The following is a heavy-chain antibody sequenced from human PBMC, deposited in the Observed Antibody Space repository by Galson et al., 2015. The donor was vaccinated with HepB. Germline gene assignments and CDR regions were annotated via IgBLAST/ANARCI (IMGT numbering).Heavy chain of an antibody. CDR3: ANFYSGSYEAY. CDR1: GFTFSSYW. J-gene: IGHJ4*02. Sequence: SLRLSCAASGFTFSSYWMHWVRQAPGKGLVWVSHINNDGSSTSYADSVKGRFTISRDNAKNTLYLQMNSLRAEDTAVYYCANFYSGSYEAYWGQGTLVTVSS. CDR2: INNDGSST. V-gene: IGHV3-74*01. D-gene: IGHD1-26*01.